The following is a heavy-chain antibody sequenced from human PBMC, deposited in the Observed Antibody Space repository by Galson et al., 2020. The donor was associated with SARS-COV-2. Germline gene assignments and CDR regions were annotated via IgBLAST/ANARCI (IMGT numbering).Heavy chain of an antibody. V-gene: IGHV3-7*01. CDR2: IKQDGSEK. CDR1: GFTFSSYW. CDR3: ARDVFTVPFTFFVAARPDAFDI. Sequence: QLGESLKISCAASGFTFSSYWMSWVRQAPGKGLEWVANIKQDGSEKYYVDSVKGRFTISRDNAKNSLYLQMNSLRAEDTAVYYCARDVFTVPFTFFVAARPDAFDIWGQGTMVTVSS. D-gene: IGHD6-6*01. J-gene: IGHJ3*02.